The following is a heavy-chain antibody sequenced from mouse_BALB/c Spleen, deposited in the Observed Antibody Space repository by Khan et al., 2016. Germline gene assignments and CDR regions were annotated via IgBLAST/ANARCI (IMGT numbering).Heavy chain of an antibody. CDR1: GFAFSRYW. Sequence: EVQLLESGGGLVQPGGSLKLSCAASGFAFSRYWMSWVRQAPGKGLEWMGEIKPDSSTINYTRSLKDKFIISRDNAKTTLYLKMSKVRSEDTALCYFALHSYYAMYYWCPRTSVTFSS. D-gene: IGHD3-1*01. J-gene: IGHJ4*01. CDR2: IKPDSSTI. CDR3: ALHSYYAMYY. V-gene: IGHV4-1*02.